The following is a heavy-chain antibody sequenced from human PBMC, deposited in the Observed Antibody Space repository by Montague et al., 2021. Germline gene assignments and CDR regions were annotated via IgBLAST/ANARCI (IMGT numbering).Heavy chain of an antibody. J-gene: IGHJ4*02. CDR2: INHSGST. Sequence: SETLSLTRGVYGGSFNDHYWTWIRQPPGKGLEWIGEINHSGSTNYNPSLKSRVAISVDTSKNQFSLKLSSVTAADTAVYYCVRIRQQLVRPFDFWGQGTQVTVSS. V-gene: IGHV4-34*01. D-gene: IGHD6-13*01. CDR1: GGSFNDHY. CDR3: VRIRQQLVRPFDF.